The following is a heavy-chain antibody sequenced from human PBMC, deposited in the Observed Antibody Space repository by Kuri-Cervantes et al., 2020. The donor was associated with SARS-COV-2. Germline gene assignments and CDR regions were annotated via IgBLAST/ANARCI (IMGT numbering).Heavy chain of an antibody. J-gene: IGHJ3*02. D-gene: IGHD1-1*01. CDR2: ISYDGSNK. V-gene: IGHV3-30*03. Sequence: GGSLRLSCAVSGFTFTSHAMHWVRQAPGKGLEWVALISYDGSNKFYADSVKGRFTISRDNSKNTLYLQMNSLRAEDTAVYYCARDSGDWNPDGFDIWGQGTMVTVSS. CDR1: GFTFTSHA. CDR3: ARDSGDWNPDGFDI.